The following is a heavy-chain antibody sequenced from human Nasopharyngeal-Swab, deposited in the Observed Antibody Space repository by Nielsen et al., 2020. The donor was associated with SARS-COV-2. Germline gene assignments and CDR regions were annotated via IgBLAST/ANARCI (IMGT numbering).Heavy chain of an antibody. V-gene: IGHV5-51*01. D-gene: IGHD6-19*01. CDR1: GSSFTTYW. CDR3: ARHQGSTGWSVVDY. CDR2: IHPGESES. J-gene: IGHJ4*02. Sequence: GESLKISCKGSGSSFTTYWIGWVRQMPGKGLEWMGIIHPGESESRYSPSFQGQVTMSVDKSISSAYLQWSSLKASDTAMYYCARHQGSTGWSVVDYWGQGTLVTVSS.